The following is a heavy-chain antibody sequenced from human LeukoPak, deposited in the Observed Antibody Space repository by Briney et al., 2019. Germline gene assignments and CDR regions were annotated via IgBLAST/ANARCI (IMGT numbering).Heavy chain of an antibody. V-gene: IGHV1-2*06. D-gene: IGHD1-26*01. CDR1: GYTFTGYY. Sequence: ASVKVSCKASGYTFTGYYMHWVRQAPGQGLEWMGRINPSTGGTNYAQKFQGRVTMTRDTSISTAYMELSRLTSDDTAMYYCARGGARPNDAFDIWGQGTMVTVSS. CDR3: ARGGARPNDAFDI. CDR2: INPSTGGT. J-gene: IGHJ3*02.